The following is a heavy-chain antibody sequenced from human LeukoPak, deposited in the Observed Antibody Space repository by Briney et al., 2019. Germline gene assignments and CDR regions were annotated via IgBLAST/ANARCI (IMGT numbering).Heavy chain of an antibody. CDR3: AINPDSSGGGSDWYFDL. Sequence: ASVTVSCTASVYTFTGYYMHWVRQAPGQGLEWMGWINPNSGGTNYAQKFQGRVAMTRDTSINTAYMELSRLRSDDTAVYYCAINPDSSGGGSDWYFDLWGRGTLVTVSS. CDR1: VYTFTGYY. J-gene: IGHJ2*01. CDR2: INPNSGGT. V-gene: IGHV1-2*02. D-gene: IGHD3-22*01.